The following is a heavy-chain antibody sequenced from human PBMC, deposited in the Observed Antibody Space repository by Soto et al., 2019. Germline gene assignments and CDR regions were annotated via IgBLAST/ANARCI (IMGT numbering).Heavy chain of an antibody. J-gene: IGHJ6*02. CDR1: GYSFTSYW. V-gene: IGHV5-51*01. D-gene: IGHD2-15*01. CDR2: IYPGDSDT. Sequence: PGESLKISCKGSGYSFTSYWIGWVRQMPGKGLEWMGIIYPGDSDTRYSPSFQGQVTISADKSISTAYLQWSSLEASDTAMYYCARVHCSGGSCYYNYYYGMDVWGQGTTVTVSS. CDR3: ARVHCSGGSCYYNYYYGMDV.